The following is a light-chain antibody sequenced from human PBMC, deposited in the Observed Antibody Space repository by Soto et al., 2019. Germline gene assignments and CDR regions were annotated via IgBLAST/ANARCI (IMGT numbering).Light chain of an antibody. CDR1: SSDVGAYNY. Sequence: QSALTQPRSVSGSPGQSVAISCTGTSSDVGAYNYVSWYQQHPGKAPKVMIYDVNKRPSGVPDRFSGSKSDNTASLTISGLQAEDEADYYCCAYGGSYSLVFGGGTKVTVL. CDR2: DVN. V-gene: IGLV2-11*01. CDR3: CAYGGSYSLV. J-gene: IGLJ2*01.